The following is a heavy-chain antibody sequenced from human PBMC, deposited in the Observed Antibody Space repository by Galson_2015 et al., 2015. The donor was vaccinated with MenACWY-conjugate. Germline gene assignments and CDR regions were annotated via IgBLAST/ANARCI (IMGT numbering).Heavy chain of an antibody. J-gene: IGHJ6*02. Sequence: SLSLSCAASGFTFNNYGLNWVRQAPGSGLGWVSYISLSGGAVCYSDSVKSRCPISTDNPNNSLYLARSSLRDEDTAVYYCVRGFCTAEGCSTYPRSPMDVWGQGTSVTVSS. V-gene: IGHV3-48*02. CDR3: VRGFCTAEGCSTYPRSPMDV. D-gene: IGHD2-8*02. CDR1: GFTFNNYG. CDR2: ISLSGGAV.